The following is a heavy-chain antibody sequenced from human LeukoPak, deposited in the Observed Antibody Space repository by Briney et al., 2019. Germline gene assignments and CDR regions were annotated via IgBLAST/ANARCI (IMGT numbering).Heavy chain of an antibody. CDR2: IYTSGST. CDR1: GGSISSYY. Sequence: SETLSLTCAVYGGSISSYYWSWIRQPAGKGLEWIGRIYTSGSTNYNPSLKSRVTMSVDTSKNQFSLKLSSVTAADTAVYYCARTTGDSLSFDYWGQGTLVTVSS. D-gene: IGHD4-17*01. V-gene: IGHV4-59*10. CDR3: ARTTGDSLSFDY. J-gene: IGHJ4*02.